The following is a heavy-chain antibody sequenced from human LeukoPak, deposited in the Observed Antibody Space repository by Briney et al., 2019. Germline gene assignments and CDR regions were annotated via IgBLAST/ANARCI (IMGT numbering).Heavy chain of an antibody. CDR1: GYTFTGYY. Sequence: ASMKVYCKSSGYTFTGYYMHWVRQAPGQGHEWMGWINPSTGGINYAQKFQGRVTMTRNTSISAAYMELSRLRSDDTAVYYCARDPYSNHFDYWGQGTLVTVSS. CDR3: ARDPYSNHFDY. J-gene: IGHJ4*02. D-gene: IGHD5-18*01. CDR2: INPSTGGI. V-gene: IGHV1-2*02.